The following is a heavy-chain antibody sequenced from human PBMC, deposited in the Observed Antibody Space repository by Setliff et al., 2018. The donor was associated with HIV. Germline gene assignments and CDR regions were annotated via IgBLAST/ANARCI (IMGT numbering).Heavy chain of an antibody. V-gene: IGHV4-61*03. CDR1: GDSVSSRSYY. CDR3: AQLGMVDDFDY. CDR2: IYYSGST. Sequence: SETLSLTCTVSGDSVSSRSYYWSWIREPPGKGLEWIGYIYYSGSTNYNPSLKSRVTISVDTSKNHFSLKLRSVTAADTAVYYCAQLGMVDDFDYWGQGTLVTVAS. J-gene: IGHJ4*02. D-gene: IGHD1-1*01.